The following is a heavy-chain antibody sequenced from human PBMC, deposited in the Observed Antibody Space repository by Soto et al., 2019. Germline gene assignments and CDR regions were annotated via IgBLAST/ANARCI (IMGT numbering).Heavy chain of an antibody. Sequence: GESLKISCRGSGYSFTDYWIGWVRHMPGKGLEWMGIIYPGDSDTRYSPSFQGQVTISADNSISAAYLQWSSLRASDTAMYYCARALNGTIHPHYFDHRGQGPMVTVYS. D-gene: IGHD1-7*01. CDR2: IYPGDSDT. CDR3: ARALNGTIHPHYFDH. CDR1: GYSFTDYW. J-gene: IGHJ4*02. V-gene: IGHV5-51*01.